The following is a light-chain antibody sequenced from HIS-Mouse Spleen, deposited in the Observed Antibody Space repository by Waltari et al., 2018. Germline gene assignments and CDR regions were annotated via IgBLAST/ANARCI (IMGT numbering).Light chain of an antibody. Sequence: SYELTQPPSVSVSPGQTASITCSGDKLGDKYACWYKQKPGQSPVLVIYKDSKRPSGIPERFSGSNSGNTATLTISGTQAMDEADYYCQAWDSSTAVFGTGTKVTVL. J-gene: IGLJ1*01. CDR1: KLGDKY. CDR2: KDS. CDR3: QAWDSSTAV. V-gene: IGLV3-1*01.